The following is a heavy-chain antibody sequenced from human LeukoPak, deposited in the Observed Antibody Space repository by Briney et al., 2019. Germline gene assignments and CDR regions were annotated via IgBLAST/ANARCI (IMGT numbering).Heavy chain of an antibody. CDR3: ASLNSYGYWGEYYFDY. CDR2: INTNTGNP. CDR1: GYTSTNYA. J-gene: IGHJ4*02. D-gene: IGHD5-18*01. V-gene: IGHV7-4-1*02. Sequence: ASVKVSCKASGYTSTNYAMNWVRQAPGQGLEWMGWINTNTGNPTYAQDFTGRFVFSLDTSVSTAYLQISSLKAEDTAVYYCASLNSYGYWGEYYFDYWGQGTLVTVSS.